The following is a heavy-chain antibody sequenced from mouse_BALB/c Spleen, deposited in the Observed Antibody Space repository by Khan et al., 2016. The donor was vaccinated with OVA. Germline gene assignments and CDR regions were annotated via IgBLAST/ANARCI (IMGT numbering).Heavy chain of an antibody. CDR3: ARTARIKY. J-gene: IGHJ2*01. D-gene: IGHD1-2*01. Sequence: EVQLQESGPGLVKPSQSLSLTCTVTGYSITSGSGWNWIRQFPGNKLEWMGYISYSGSTNYNPSLKSRISITRDTSKNHFFLQLNSGTTEDTATYYCARTARIKYWGQGTTLTVSS. CDR2: ISYSGST. V-gene: IGHV3-2*02. CDR1: GYSITSGSG.